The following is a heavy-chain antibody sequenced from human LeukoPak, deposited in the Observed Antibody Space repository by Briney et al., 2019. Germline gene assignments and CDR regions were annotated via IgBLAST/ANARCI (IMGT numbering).Heavy chain of an antibody. CDR1: GFTVSSNS. J-gene: IGHJ4*02. Sequence: PGGSLRLSCTVSGFTVSSNSMSWVRQAPGKGLEYVSAISSNGGSTYYANSVKGRFTISRDNSKNTLYLQMGSLRAEDMAVYYCARKGGYHYALDYWGQGTLVTVSS. CDR2: ISSNGGST. V-gene: IGHV3-64*01. D-gene: IGHD3-16*01. CDR3: ARKGGYHYALDY.